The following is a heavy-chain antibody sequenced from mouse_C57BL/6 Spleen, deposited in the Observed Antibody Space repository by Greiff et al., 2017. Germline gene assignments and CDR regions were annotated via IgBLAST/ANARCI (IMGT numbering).Heavy chain of an antibody. D-gene: IGHD2-2*01. V-gene: IGHV1-64*01. CDR1: GYTFTSYW. Sequence: QVQLQQPGAELVKPGASVKLSCKASGYTFTSYWMHWVKQRPGRGLEWIGMIHTNSGSTNYNEKFKSKATLTVAKSSSPAYMQLSSLTSEDTAIYYCARSGGDDEDFDVWGTGTTVTVSS. CDR3: ARSGGDDEDFDV. CDR2: IHTNSGST. J-gene: IGHJ1*03.